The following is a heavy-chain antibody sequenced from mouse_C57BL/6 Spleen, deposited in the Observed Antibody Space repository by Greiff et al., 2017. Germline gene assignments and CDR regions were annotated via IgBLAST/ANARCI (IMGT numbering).Heavy chain of an antibody. D-gene: IGHD1-1*01. Sequence: VQLQQSGPELVKPGASVKISCKASGYAFSSSWMNWVKQRPGKGLGWIGRLYPGDGDTTYNGKFKGKATLTADKSSSTAYMQLSSLTSEDSAVYFCANYYGSSYWYFDVWGTGTTVTVSS. J-gene: IGHJ1*03. V-gene: IGHV1-82*01. CDR2: LYPGDGDT. CDR1: GYAFSSSW. CDR3: ANYYGSSYWYFDV.